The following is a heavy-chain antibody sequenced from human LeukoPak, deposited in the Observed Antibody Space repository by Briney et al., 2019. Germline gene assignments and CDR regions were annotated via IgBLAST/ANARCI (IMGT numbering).Heavy chain of an antibody. Sequence: PGGSLRLSCAASGLTFSSYWMSWVRQAPGKGLEWVANIKQDGSEKYYVDSVKGRFTISRDNAKISLYLQMNSLRAEDTAVYYCARGLRYFDDYFDYWGQGTLVTVSS. V-gene: IGHV3-7*01. J-gene: IGHJ4*02. CDR2: IKQDGSEK. CDR1: GLTFSSYW. D-gene: IGHD3-9*01. CDR3: ARGLRYFDDYFDY.